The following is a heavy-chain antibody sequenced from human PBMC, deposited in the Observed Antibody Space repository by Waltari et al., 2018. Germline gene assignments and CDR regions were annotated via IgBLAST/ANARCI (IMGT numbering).Heavy chain of an antibody. J-gene: IGHJ4*02. CDR2: ISGSGGST. D-gene: IGHD3-16*01. CDR1: GFTFSSSP. V-gene: IGHV3-23*04. CDR3: AKEGFGFDY. Sequence: EVQLVESGRRLVQPGGSRRLPCAASGFTFSSSPMRWVGQAPGKGREWVSSISGSGGSTYYADSVKGRFTISRDNSKNTLYLQMNSLRAEDTAVYYCAKEGFGFDYWGQGTLVTVSS.